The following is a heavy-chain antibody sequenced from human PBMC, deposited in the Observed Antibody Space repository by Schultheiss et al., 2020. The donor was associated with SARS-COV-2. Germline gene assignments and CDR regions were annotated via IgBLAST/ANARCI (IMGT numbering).Heavy chain of an antibody. Sequence: ASVKVSCEASGYASSPYGITWVRQAPGQGLEWMGWINNYNGKTDYAPKVQGRVTMTTDTSTATTYMELRSLTSDDTAVYYCAREWEPLPDYYGMDVWGQGTTVTVSS. J-gene: IGHJ6*02. D-gene: IGHD1-26*01. CDR1: GYASSPYG. CDR2: INNYNGKT. V-gene: IGHV1-18*04. CDR3: AREWEPLPDYYGMDV.